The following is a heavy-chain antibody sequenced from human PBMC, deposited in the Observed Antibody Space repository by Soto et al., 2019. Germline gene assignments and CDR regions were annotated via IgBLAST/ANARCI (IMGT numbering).Heavy chain of an antibody. V-gene: IGHV1-18*04. CDR3: ARLEDSSGYGDFGY. J-gene: IGHJ4*02. CDR2: ISAYNGNT. D-gene: IGHD3-22*01. Sequence: ASVQVSCKASGYTFTSYGISWVRQAPGQGLEWMGWISAYNGNTNYAQKLQGRVTMTTDTSTSTAYMELRSLRSDDTAVYYCARLEDSSGYGDFGYWGQGTLVTVSS. CDR1: GYTFTSYG.